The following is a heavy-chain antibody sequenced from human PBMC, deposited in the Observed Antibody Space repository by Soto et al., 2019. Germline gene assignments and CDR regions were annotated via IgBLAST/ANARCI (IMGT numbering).Heavy chain of an antibody. CDR1: GYTFTSYG. Sequence: QVQLVQSGAEVKKPGASVKVSCKASGYTFTSYGISWVRQAPGQGLEWMGWISAYNGNTNYAQKLQGRVTRTTDTSPSTAYMERRSPRSDDTAVYYWASRTTVETENYWGQGTLVTVSS. D-gene: IGHD4-17*01. J-gene: IGHJ4*02. V-gene: IGHV1-18*01. CDR3: ASRTTVETENY. CDR2: ISAYNGNT.